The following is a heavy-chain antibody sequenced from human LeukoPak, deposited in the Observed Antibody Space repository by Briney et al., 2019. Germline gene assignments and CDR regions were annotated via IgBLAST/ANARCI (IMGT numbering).Heavy chain of an antibody. J-gene: IGHJ4*02. Sequence: GGSLRLSCAASGFTFRNAWMTWVRQAPGKGLEWVGRIKSKTDGGATDYAAPVKGRFTISKDDSKNTLYLQMNSLKTEDTAVYYCATDQTYCSTTSCYRYFFDYWGQGTLVTVSS. CDR3: ATDQTYCSTTSCYRYFFDY. V-gene: IGHV3-15*01. CDR2: IKSKTDGGAT. CDR1: GFTFRNAW. D-gene: IGHD2-2*01.